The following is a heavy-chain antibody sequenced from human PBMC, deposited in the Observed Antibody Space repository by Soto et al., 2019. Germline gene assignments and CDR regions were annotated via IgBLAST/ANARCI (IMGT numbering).Heavy chain of an antibody. CDR1: GYTFTSYY. CDR2: INPSGGST. V-gene: IGHV1-46*01. CDR3: ANPLERRAGPAVLPCSGGSCYDLYACDI. J-gene: IGHJ3*02. D-gene: IGHD2-15*01. Sequence: GSSVKVACKASGYTFTSYYMHWVRQAPGQGLEWMGIINPSGGSTSYAQKFQGRVTMTRDTSTSTVYMELSSLRSEDTAVYYCANPLERRAGPAVLPCSGGSCYDLYACDIWGQGTRFTVSS.